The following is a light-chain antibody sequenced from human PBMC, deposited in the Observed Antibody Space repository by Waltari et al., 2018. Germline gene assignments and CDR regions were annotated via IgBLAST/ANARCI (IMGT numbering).Light chain of an antibody. CDR1: TGPVPSGYY. CDR2: STS. CDR3: LLYFGGAQLWV. J-gene: IGLJ3*02. Sequence: QTVVTQEPSLNVSPGGTVTLTCASSTGPVPSGYYPNWFQQKPGQAPRPLIYSTSNKHPWTPARFSGSLLGGKAALTLSGVQPEDEAEYYCLLYFGGAQLWVFGGGTKLTVL. V-gene: IGLV7-43*01.